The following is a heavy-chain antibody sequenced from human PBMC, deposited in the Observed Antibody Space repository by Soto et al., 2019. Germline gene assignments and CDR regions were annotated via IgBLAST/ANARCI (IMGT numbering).Heavy chain of an antibody. Sequence: LRLSCAASDFDFSSYGIHWVRQAPGKGLELVAASSYDGRETFYADSAKGRFTVSKEMSKNTAFLQMNALRHEDTAVYFCARDSGWPILNFDNWGQGTPVTVSS. CDR3: ARDSGWPILNFDN. CDR2: SSYDGRET. J-gene: IGHJ4*02. V-gene: IGHV3-30*03. CDR1: DFDFSSYG. D-gene: IGHD3-10*01.